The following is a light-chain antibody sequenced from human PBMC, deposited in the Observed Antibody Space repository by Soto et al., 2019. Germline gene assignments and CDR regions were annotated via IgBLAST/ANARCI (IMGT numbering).Light chain of an antibody. V-gene: IGKV3-20*01. J-gene: IGKJ3*01. CDR3: QQYGSSPSGFT. Sequence: EIVLTQSPGTLSLSPGERATLSCRASQSVSSSYLACYQQKPGQAPRLLIYGASSRATGIPDRFSGSGSGTDFTLTISRLEPEDFAVYYCQQYGSSPSGFTFGPGTKVDIK. CDR2: GAS. CDR1: QSVSSSY.